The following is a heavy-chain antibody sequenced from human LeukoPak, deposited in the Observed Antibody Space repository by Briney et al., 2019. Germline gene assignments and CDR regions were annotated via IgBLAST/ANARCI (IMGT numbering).Heavy chain of an antibody. CDR2: ITWEGENN. J-gene: IGHJ4*02. CDR1: GFNFRDYT. D-gene: IGHD2-21*02. V-gene: IGHV3-43*01. CDR3: AKVRGGGDWDFFDS. Sequence: PGGSLRLSCAASGFNFRDYTMHWVRQAPGKGLEWLSLITWEGENNSYAASVKGRFTISSDNTRNSLFLQMNSLRTEDTALYFCAKVRGGGDWDFFDSWGLGTLVTVSS.